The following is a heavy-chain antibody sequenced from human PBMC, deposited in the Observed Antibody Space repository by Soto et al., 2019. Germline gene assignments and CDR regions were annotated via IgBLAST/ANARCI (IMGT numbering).Heavy chain of an antibody. D-gene: IGHD3-9*01. Sequence: EVQLVESGGGLVQPGGSLRLSCAASGFTVSSNYMSWVRQAPGKGLEWVSVIYSGGSTYYADSVKGRFTISRDNSKNTLYLQMNSLRAEDTAVYYCARGSQIFWGLSNVPFDYWGQGTLVTVSS. CDR3: ARGSQIFWGLSNVPFDY. V-gene: IGHV3-66*01. CDR1: GFTVSSNY. CDR2: IYSGGST. J-gene: IGHJ4*02.